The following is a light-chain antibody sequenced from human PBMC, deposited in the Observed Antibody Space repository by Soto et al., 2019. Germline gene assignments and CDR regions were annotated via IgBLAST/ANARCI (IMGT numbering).Light chain of an antibody. CDR2: LNSDGSH. J-gene: IGLJ2*01. Sequence: QPVLTQPPSASASLGASVKLTCTLSSGHSSYAIAWHQQQPEKGPRYLMKLNSDGSHSKGDGIPDRFSGSSSGAERYLTISSLQSEDEADYYCQTWGTGPYVVFGGGTQLTVL. CDR3: QTWGTGPYVV. CDR1: SGHSSYA. V-gene: IGLV4-69*01.